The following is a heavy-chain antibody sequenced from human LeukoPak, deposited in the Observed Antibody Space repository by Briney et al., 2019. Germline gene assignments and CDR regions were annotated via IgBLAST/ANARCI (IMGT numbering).Heavy chain of an antibody. D-gene: IGHD3-9*01. V-gene: IGHV1-18*01. CDR3: ARDREPLRYIDFGNWFDP. CDR1: GYTFTSYG. CDR2: ISAYNGKT. J-gene: IGHJ5*02. Sequence: ASVKVSCKASGYTFTSYGLSWVRQAPGQRLEWMGWISAYNGKTESSENLQGRLTMTTDTSTNTAYMELMSLSSDDTAVYYCARDREPLRYIDFGNWFDPWGQGTLVTVSS.